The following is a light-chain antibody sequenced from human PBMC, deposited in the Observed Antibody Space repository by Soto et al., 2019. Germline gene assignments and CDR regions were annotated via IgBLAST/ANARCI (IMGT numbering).Light chain of an antibody. J-gene: IGKJ1*01. V-gene: IGKV3-11*01. CDR3: QERSTWRRT. Sequence: EIVLTQSPATLSVSAGEGATLSCRASQSVSTYLAWYQQKPGQGPRLLIYDTSNRATGIPARFSGSGSGTDFTLTISGLEPEDMAVYFCQERSTWRRTFGQGTKVEI. CDR1: QSVSTY. CDR2: DTS.